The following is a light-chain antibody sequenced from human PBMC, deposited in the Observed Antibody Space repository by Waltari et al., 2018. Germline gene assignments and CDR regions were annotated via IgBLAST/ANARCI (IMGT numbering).Light chain of an antibody. CDR2: DVT. J-gene: IGLJ2*01. CDR3: SSHAGNNLWI. V-gene: IGLV2-8*01. Sequence: HSALTQPPSASGSPGQSVTISCTGTSADVGGYDYVSWYQQHPGKVPKLIIYDVTKRPSGVPPRFSASKSGNSASLTVSGLQAEDEADYYCSSHAGNNLWIFGEGTKVTVL. CDR1: SADVGGYDY.